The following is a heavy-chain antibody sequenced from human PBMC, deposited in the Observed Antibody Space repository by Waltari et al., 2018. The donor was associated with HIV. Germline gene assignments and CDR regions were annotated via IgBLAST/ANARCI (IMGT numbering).Heavy chain of an antibody. CDR3: LPDYDILTGYLAFDY. V-gene: IGHV3-49*03. CDR2: IGSKAYGGTT. CDR1: GFTFGDYA. D-gene: IGHD3-9*01. Sequence: EVQLVESGGGLVQPGRSLRLSCTASGFTFGDYAMSWFRQAPGKGLEWLSFIGSKAYGGTTEYAASVKGRFTISRDDSKSIAYLQMNSLKTEDTAVYYCLPDYDILTGYLAFDYWGQGTLVTVSS. J-gene: IGHJ4*02.